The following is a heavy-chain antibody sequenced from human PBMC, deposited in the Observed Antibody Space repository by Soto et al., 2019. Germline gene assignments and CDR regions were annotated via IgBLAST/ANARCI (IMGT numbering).Heavy chain of an antibody. Sequence: GGSLRLSCAASGFTFSSYGMHWVRQAPGKGLEWVAVISYDGSNKYYADSVKGRFTISRDNSKNTLYLQMNSLRAEDTAVYYCAKELGYCSGGSCYSYYYYYGMDVWGQGTTVTVSS. D-gene: IGHD2-15*01. V-gene: IGHV3-30*18. CDR3: AKELGYCSGGSCYSYYYYYGMDV. CDR2: ISYDGSNK. J-gene: IGHJ6*02. CDR1: GFTFSSYG.